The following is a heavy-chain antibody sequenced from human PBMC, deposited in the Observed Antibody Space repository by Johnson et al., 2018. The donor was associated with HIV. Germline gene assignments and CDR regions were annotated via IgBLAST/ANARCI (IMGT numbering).Heavy chain of an antibody. CDR1: GFTFSDYY. V-gene: IGHV3-11*04. CDR2: ISSSGSTI. D-gene: IGHD6-6*01. Sequence: QMLLVESGGGVVQPGGSLRLSCAASGFTFSDYYMNWIRQAPGKGLEWVSYISSSGSTIYYADSVKGRFTISRDNAKNSLYLQMNSLRAEDTAVYYCAKDRGAARAFDAFDIWGQGTMVTVSS. J-gene: IGHJ3*02. CDR3: AKDRGAARAFDAFDI.